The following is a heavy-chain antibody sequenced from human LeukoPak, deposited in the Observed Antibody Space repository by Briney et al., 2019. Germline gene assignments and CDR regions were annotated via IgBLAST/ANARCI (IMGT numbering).Heavy chain of an antibody. CDR2: INPDSGGT. CDR1: GYTFTGYY. V-gene: IGHV1-2*02. Sequence: ASVKVSCKASGYTFTGYYMHWVRQAPGQGLEWMGWINPDSGGTNYAQKFQGRVTMTSDTSTSTVYMELSDLRSEDTAVYYCAREWRIQLYLPDYWGQGTLVTVSS. CDR3: AREWRIQLYLPDY. J-gene: IGHJ4*02. D-gene: IGHD5-18*01.